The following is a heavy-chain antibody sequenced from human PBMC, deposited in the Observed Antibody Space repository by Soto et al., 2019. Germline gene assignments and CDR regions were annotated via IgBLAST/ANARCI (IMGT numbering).Heavy chain of an antibody. CDR2: ISYDDGTNK. D-gene: IGHD6-19*01. CDR1: GFTFSSFT. J-gene: IGHJ4*02. V-gene: IGHV3-30-3*01. Sequence: QVQLVEPGGGVVQPGRSLRLSCAASGFTFSSFTMHWVRQAPGKGLEWVAVISYDDGTNKDYADSVKGRFTISRDNPKNTLYLQMNSLRAEDTAVYYCARSIAVAGTPEFDYWGQGTLVTVSS. CDR3: ARSIAVAGTPEFDY.